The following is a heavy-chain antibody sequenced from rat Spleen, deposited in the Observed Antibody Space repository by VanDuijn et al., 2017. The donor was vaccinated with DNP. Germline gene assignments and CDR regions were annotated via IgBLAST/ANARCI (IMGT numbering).Heavy chain of an antibody. D-gene: IGHD4-3*01. CDR2: INTDGGST. CDR3: ATDQFGVPW. V-gene: IGHV5-19*01. CDR1: GFTFSNYG. Sequence: EVQLVESGGGLVQPGRSLKLSCAASGFTFSNYGMHWIRQAPGKGLEWVASINTDGGSTYYPDPVKGRFTVSRDDAKSTLYLQMDSLRSEDTATYYCATDQFGVPWWGQGVMVTVSS. J-gene: IGHJ2*01.